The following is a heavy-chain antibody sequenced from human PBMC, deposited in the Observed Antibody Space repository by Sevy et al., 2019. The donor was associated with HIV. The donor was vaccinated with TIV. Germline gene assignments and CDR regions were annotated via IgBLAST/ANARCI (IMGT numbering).Heavy chain of an antibody. CDR3: ATKGGFWSGYQYFDS. V-gene: IGHV3-15*07. D-gene: IGHD3-3*01. CDR2: IKSQSDGGTI. J-gene: IGHJ4*02. Sequence: GGSLRLSCTASGFTFSNAWMNWVRQAPGKGLEWVGRIKSQSDGGTIDYAAPVKGRFTISTDDSKNTLFLQMNSLRGEDTAVYYCATKGGFWSGYQYFDSWGQGTLVTVSS. CDR1: GFTFSNAW.